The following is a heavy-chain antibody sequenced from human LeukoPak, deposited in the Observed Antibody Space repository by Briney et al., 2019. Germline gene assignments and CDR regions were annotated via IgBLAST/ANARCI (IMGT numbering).Heavy chain of an antibody. CDR1: GYTFTSYD. J-gene: IGHJ4*02. CDR3: ARVEYNSGYSHVY. V-gene: IGHV1-8*01. Sequence: ASVKASCKASGYTFTSYDINWVRQAPGQGLEWMGWMNPNSGNTGYAQKFQGRVSMTRNTYITTAYMELSSLRSEDTAVYYCARVEYNSGYSHVYWGQGTLVTVSS. CDR2: MNPNSGNT. D-gene: IGHD3-22*01.